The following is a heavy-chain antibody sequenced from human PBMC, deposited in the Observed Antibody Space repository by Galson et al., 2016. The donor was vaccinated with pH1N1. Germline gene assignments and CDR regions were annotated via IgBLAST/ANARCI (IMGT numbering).Heavy chain of an antibody. CDR3: ARLWELPYFDS. CDR2: ISGSGTTI. CDR1: GFTFRNYE. Sequence: SLRLSCAASGFTFRNYEMNWVRQAPGKGLEWVSYISGSGTTIYYADSVKGRFTISRDNAKNSLYLQMNSLRAEDTAVYYCARLWELPYFDSWGQGTLATVSS. D-gene: IGHD1-26*01. J-gene: IGHJ4*02. V-gene: IGHV3-48*03.